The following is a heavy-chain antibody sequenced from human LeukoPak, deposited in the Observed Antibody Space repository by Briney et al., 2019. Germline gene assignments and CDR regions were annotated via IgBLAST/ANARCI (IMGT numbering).Heavy chain of an antibody. Sequence: SETLSLTCAVSGGSISSGGYSWSWIRQPPGKGLEWIGYIYHSGSTYYNPSLKSRVTISVDTSKNQFSLKLSSVTAADTAVYYCARVRYCSSTSCYNGMDVWGQGTTVTVSS. CDR2: IYHSGST. CDR1: GGSISSGGYS. V-gene: IGHV4-30-2*01. J-gene: IGHJ6*02. CDR3: ARVRYCSSTSCYNGMDV. D-gene: IGHD2-2*02.